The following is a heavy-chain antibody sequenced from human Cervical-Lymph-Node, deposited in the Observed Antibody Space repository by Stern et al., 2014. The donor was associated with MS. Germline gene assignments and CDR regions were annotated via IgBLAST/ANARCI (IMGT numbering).Heavy chain of an antibody. Sequence: QVQLVQSGAEVTKPGASVKVSCKASGYTFTSYGISWVRQAPGQGLEWMGGISAYKGNTNYAQNAQGRVTMTTDKSKSTAYMELSSLRSDDTAVYYCARGLLGSENAFDIWGQGTMVTVSS. CDR3: ARGLLGSENAFDI. CDR1: GYTFTSYG. D-gene: IGHD2-15*01. J-gene: IGHJ3*02. CDR2: ISAYKGNT. V-gene: IGHV1-18*01.